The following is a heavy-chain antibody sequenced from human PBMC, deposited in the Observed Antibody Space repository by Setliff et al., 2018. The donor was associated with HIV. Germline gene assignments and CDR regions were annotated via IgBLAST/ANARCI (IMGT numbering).Heavy chain of an antibody. Sequence: PGGSLRLSCAASGVIFNNLWMHWVRQAPGKGLEWVAVISYDGSNKYYADSVKGRFTISRDNSKNTLYLQMNSLRAEDTAVYYCARSVIGYYYYGMDVWGQGTLVTVSS. CDR1: GVIFNNLW. D-gene: IGHD3-10*01. CDR3: ARSVIGYYYYGMDV. CDR2: ISYDGSNK. J-gene: IGHJ6*02. V-gene: IGHV3-30*06.